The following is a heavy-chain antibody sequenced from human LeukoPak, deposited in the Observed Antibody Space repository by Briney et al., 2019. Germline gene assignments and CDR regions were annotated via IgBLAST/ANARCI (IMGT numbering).Heavy chain of an antibody. CDR3: EKDFVSSSLYYYFYMDV. D-gene: IGHD6-13*01. CDR2: ISGSCGRT. CDR1: GFTVSSYA. J-gene: IGHJ6*03. Sequence: GGSLRLSYGASGFTVSSYAMGWVRQAPGKGREWVSGISGSCGRTYYADSVKGRFTMSRDNSKNTLFLQMNILRADDTAVYYCEKDFVSSSLYYYFYMDVWGKGTTVTVSS. V-gene: IGHV3-23*01.